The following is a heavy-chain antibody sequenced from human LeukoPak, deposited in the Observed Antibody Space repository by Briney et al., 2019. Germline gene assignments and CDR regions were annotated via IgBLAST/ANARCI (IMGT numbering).Heavy chain of an antibody. CDR3: ARHRPAIFGELSGAFDI. CDR1: GYSFTSYW. D-gene: IGHD3-10*01. V-gene: IGHV5-51*01. CDR2: IYPGDSDT. Sequence: GESLKISCKGSGYSFTSYWIGWVRQMPGKGLEWMGIIYPGDSDTRYSPSFQGQVTISADKSISTAYLQWSSLKASDTAMYYCARHRPAIFGELSGAFDIWGQGTMVTVPS. J-gene: IGHJ3*02.